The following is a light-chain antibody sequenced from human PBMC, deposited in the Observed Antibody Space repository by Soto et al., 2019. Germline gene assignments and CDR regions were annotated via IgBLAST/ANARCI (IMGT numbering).Light chain of an antibody. CDR2: GAS. J-gene: IGKJ4*01. Sequence: EIVMTQSPGTLSVSTGQGATPSSPAIHSVDSNLAWYQQKPGQAPRLLIFGASTRPTGIPDRFSGSGSGTEFTLTISSLQSEDFAVYYCKQYDKWPLTFGGGTKVDIK. CDR1: HSVDSN. V-gene: IGKV3D-15*01. CDR3: KQYDKWPLT.